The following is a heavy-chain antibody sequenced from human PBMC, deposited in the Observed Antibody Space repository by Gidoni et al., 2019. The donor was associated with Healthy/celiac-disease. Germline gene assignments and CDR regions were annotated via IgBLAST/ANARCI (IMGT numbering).Heavy chain of an antibody. V-gene: IGHV3-23*01. CDR3: AKVYCSGGSCYYYYYYGMDV. J-gene: IGHJ6*02. CDR2: ISGSGGST. D-gene: IGHD2-15*01. Sequence: EVQLLESGGGLVQPGVSLRLSCAASGFTFSSYAMSWVRQAPGKGLEWVSAISGSGGSTYYADSVKGRFTISRDNSKNTLYLQMNSLRAEDTAVYYCAKVYCSGGSCYYYYYYGMDVWGQGTTVTVSS. CDR1: GFTFSSYA.